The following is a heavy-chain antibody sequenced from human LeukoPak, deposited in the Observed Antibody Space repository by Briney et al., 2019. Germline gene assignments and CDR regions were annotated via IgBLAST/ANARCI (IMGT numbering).Heavy chain of an antibody. CDR3: ARSDTGYSSSWYKPLYYFDY. Sequence: SETLSLTCTVSGYSISSGYYWGWVRQPPGKGLEWIGSIYHSGSTYYNPSLKSRVTISVDTSKNQFSLKLSSVTAADTAVYYCARSDTGYSSSWYKPLYYFDYWGQGTLVTVSS. CDR1: GYSISSGYY. V-gene: IGHV4-38-2*02. J-gene: IGHJ4*02. D-gene: IGHD6-13*01. CDR2: IYHSGST.